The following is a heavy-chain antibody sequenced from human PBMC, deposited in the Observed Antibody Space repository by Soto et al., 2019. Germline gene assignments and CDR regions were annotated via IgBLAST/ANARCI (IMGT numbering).Heavy chain of an antibody. CDR2: ISAYNGNT. CDR1: GYTFTSYG. D-gene: IGHD6-19*01. CDR3: ASSSIALQPPGIAVAGTDYYYYYGMDV. J-gene: IGHJ6*02. Sequence: ASVKVSCKASGYTFTSYGISWVRQAPGQGLEWMGWISAYNGNTNYAQKLQGRVTMTTDTSTSTAYMELSSLRSEDTAVYYCASSSIALQPPGIAVAGTDYYYYYGMDVWGQGTTVTVSS. V-gene: IGHV1-18*01.